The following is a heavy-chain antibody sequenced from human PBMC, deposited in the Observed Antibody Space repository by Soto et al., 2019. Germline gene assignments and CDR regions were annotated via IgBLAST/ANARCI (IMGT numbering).Heavy chain of an antibody. CDR3: ARDSEFPEPPERTKAFDI. D-gene: IGHD2-8*01. Sequence: GASVKVSCKASGGTFSSYAISWVRQAPGQGLEWMGGIIPIFGTANYAQKFQGRVTITADESTSTAYMELSSLRSEDTAVYYCARDSEFPEPPERTKAFDIWGQGTMVTVSS. CDR2: IIPIFGTA. V-gene: IGHV1-69*13. J-gene: IGHJ3*02. CDR1: GGTFSSYA.